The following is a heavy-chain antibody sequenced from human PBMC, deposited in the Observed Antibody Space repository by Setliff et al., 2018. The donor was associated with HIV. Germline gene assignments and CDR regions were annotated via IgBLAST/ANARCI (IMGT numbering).Heavy chain of an antibody. V-gene: IGHV3-53*01. J-gene: IGHJ5*02. CDR2: IYDDGST. D-gene: IGHD3-22*01. CDR3: ARATYYPSPWIDP. CDR1: GFTVSSVY. Sequence: PGGSLRLSCAASGFTVSSVYMRWIRQAPGKGLEWVSVIYDDGSTYYADSVKGRFTVSRDNSKNTLYLQMNSLRAEDTAVYYCARATYYPSPWIDPWGQGTLVTVSS.